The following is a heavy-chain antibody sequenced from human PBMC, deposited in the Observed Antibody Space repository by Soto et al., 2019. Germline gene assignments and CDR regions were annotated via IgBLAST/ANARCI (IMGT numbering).Heavy chain of an antibody. Sequence: ASVKVSCKASGYTFIDYYMHWVRQAPGQGLEWMGGFDPKDGETKYAQKFQGRVTMTEDTSTDTAYMELSSLRSEDTAVYYCATDIQSIAARPWFDPWGQGTLVTVSS. D-gene: IGHD6-6*01. CDR1: GYTFIDYY. CDR3: ATDIQSIAARPWFDP. CDR2: FDPKDGET. J-gene: IGHJ5*02. V-gene: IGHV1-24*01.